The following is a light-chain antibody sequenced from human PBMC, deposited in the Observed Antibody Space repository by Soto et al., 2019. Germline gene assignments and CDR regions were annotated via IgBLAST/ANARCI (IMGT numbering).Light chain of an antibody. V-gene: IGLV1-40*01. CDR3: QSYDSSLGVV. J-gene: IGLJ2*01. CDR1: SSNIGAGYD. CDR2: GST. Sequence: QLVPTQPPSVSGAPGQRVIISCTGSSSNIGAGYDVHWYQQLPGPAPKLLIYGSTNRPSGVPDRFSGSKSVTSASLAITGLQAEDEADYYCQSYDSSLGVVFGGGTKLTVL.